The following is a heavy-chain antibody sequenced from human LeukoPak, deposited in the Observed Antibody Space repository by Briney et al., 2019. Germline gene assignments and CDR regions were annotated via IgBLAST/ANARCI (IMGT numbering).Heavy chain of an antibody. J-gene: IGHJ4*02. V-gene: IGHV3-48*01. CDR1: GFTFSNYN. CDR2: ISSSSSTI. D-gene: IGHD2-15*01. CDR3: ARGLYCSGGSCYGRFDY. Sequence: PGGSLRLSCAASGFTFSNYNMNWVRQAPGKGLEWVSYISSSSSTIYYADSVKGRFIISRDNAKNSLYLQMNSLRAEDTAVYYCARGLYCSGGSCYGRFDYWGQGTLVTVSS.